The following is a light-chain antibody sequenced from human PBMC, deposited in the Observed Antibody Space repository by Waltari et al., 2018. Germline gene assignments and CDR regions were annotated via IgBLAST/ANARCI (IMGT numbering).Light chain of an antibody. J-gene: IGKJ2*01. CDR1: QSIGKF. CDR2: GAS. CDR3: QHFCDPPYD. V-gene: IGKV1-39*01. Sequence: DIQMTQSPSSLSASVGDRVTITCRASQSIGKFLNWYQHKPGKAPKVLIYGASSLHSGVPTRFSGSGSGSDFTLTINSLQPEDFATYYCQHFCDPPYDFGQGTKLEIK.